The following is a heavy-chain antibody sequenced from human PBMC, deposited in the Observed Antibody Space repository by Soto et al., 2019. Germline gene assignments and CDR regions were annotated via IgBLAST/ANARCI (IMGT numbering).Heavy chain of an antibody. CDR1: GDSVSSNSAA. J-gene: IGHJ6*02. CDR2: TYYRSKWYN. V-gene: IGHV6-1*01. Sequence: SQTLSLTCAISGDSVSSNSAAWNWIRQSPSRGLEWLGRTYYRSKWYNDYAVSVKSRITINPDTSKNQFSLQLNSVTPEDTAVYYCARERGITMVRGVIITSYYYYYYGVDVWGQGTTVTVSS. D-gene: IGHD3-10*01. CDR3: ARERGITMVRGVIITSYYYYYYGVDV.